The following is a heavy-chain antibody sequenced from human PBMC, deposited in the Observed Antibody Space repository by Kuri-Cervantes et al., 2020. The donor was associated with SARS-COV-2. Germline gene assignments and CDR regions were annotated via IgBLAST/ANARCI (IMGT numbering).Heavy chain of an antibody. Sequence: LSLTCAASGFTFSSYWMSWVRQAPGKGLEWVANIKQDGSEEYYVDSVKGRFTISRDNSKNTLYLQMNSLRAEDTAVYYCTKGLGYCSSTSCYEFDYWGQGTLVTVSS. CDR1: GFTFSSYW. D-gene: IGHD2-2*01. V-gene: IGHV3-7*01. J-gene: IGHJ4*02. CDR2: IKQDGSEE. CDR3: TKGLGYCSSTSCYEFDY.